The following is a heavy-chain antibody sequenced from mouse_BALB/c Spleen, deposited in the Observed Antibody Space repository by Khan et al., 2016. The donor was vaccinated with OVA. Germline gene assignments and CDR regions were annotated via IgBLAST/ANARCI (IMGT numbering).Heavy chain of an antibody. CDR1: GSSLTSDYG. D-gene: IGHD1-2*01. CDR2: RSYGCST. CDR3: SRTARIKY. J-gene: IGHJ2*01. Sequence: EVQLPESGPGLVKPSQSISLTCTVTGSSLTSDYGGHWIRQFPGNKLEWMGYRSYGCSTNTNSALKFRITITLDTAKTPFFLQLNSGTTKDTATSYYSRTARIKYWGQGTTLTVSS. V-gene: IGHV3-2*02.